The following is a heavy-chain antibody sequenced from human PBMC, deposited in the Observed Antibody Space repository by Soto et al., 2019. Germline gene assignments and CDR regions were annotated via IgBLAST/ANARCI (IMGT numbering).Heavy chain of an antibody. Sequence: GGSLRLSCAASGFTFSSYAMSWVRQAPGKGLEWVSAISGSGGSTYYADSVKGRFTISRDNSKNTLYLQMNSLRAEDTAVYYCAKMGPFSMIVVVITPNFDYWGQGTLVTVSS. CDR3: AKMGPFSMIVVVITPNFDY. CDR2: ISGSGGST. J-gene: IGHJ4*02. V-gene: IGHV3-23*01. D-gene: IGHD3-22*01. CDR1: GFTFSSYA.